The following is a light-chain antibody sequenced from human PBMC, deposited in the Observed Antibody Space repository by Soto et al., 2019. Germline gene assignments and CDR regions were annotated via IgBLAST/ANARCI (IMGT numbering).Light chain of an antibody. CDR2: DVS. CDR3: SSYTTVNTRV. J-gene: IGLJ3*02. CDR1: SSDVGYYNY. V-gene: IGLV2-14*01. Sequence: QSALTQPASVSGSPGQSITISCTGTSSDVGYYNYVSWYQQHPGKVPKIIIYDVSNRPSGVSNRFSGSKSGNTASLTISGRPAEDEADYYCSSYTTVNTRVFGGGTKLTVL.